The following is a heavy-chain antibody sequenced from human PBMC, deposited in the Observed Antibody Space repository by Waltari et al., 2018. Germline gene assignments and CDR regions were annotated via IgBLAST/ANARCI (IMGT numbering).Heavy chain of an antibody. CDR2: ISSSGSTI. CDR3: ARDLKRGSSSWFY. V-gene: IGHV3-48*03. D-gene: IGHD6-13*01. CDR1: GFTFSSYE. J-gene: IGHJ4*02. Sequence: EVQLVESGGGLVQPGGSLRLSCAASGFTFSSYEMNWVRQAPGKGLEWVSYISSSGSTIYDADSVKGRFTISRDNAKNSLYLQMNSLRAEDTAVYYCARDLKRGSSSWFYWGQGTLVTVSS.